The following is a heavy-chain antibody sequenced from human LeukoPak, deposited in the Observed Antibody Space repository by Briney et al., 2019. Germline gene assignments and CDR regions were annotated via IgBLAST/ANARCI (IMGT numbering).Heavy chain of an antibody. J-gene: IGHJ4*02. D-gene: IGHD3-10*01. CDR3: AKPESRVRGVTVRPSYFDY. Sequence: GRSLRLSCAASGFTFSSYAMSWVRQAPGKGLEWVSAISGSGGSTYYADSVKGRFTISRDNSKNTLYLQMNSLRAEDTAVYYSAKPESRVRGVTVRPSYFDYWGQGTLVTVSS. CDR2: ISGSGGST. CDR1: GFTFSSYA. V-gene: IGHV3-23*01.